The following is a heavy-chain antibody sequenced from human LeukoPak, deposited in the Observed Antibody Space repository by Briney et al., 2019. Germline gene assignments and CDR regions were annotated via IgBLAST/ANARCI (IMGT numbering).Heavy chain of an antibody. D-gene: IGHD2-8*01. CDR2: ISESSSFI. V-gene: IGHV3-21*01. CDR3: ARQRGYCSSGVCRGWFDP. J-gene: IGHJ5*02. Sequence: GGSLRLSCAASGFTFRNYNMNWVRQAPGKGLEWVSSISESSSFIQYADSLKGRFAISRDNAKNSLYLQMNSLRAEDTAVYYCARQRGYCSSGVCRGWFDPWGQGTLVTVSP. CDR1: GFTFRNYN.